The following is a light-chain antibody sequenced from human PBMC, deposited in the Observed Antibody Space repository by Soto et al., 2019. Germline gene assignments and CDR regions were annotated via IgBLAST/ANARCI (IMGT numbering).Light chain of an antibody. CDR3: SSYTSRSTPYV. J-gene: IGLJ1*01. CDR1: SSDVGGYNY. Sequence: QSVLTQPASVSGSPGQSIAISCTGTSSDVGGYNYVSWYQQHPGKAPKLMIYDVSNRPSGISNRFSGSKPGNTASLTISGLQAEDEADYYCSSYTSRSTPYVFGTGTKVTVL. CDR2: DVS. V-gene: IGLV2-14*01.